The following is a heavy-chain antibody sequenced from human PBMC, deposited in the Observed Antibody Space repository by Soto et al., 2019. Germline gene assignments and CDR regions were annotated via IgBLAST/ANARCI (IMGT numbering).Heavy chain of an antibody. D-gene: IGHD2-15*01. CDR2: ITGSGGAT. CDR3: AKPSGGFVYDSFDV. Sequence: EVQLLESGGGLVQPGGSLRLSCAASGFNFHNFAMTWVRQAPGKVLEWVSSITGSGGATYYADYVKGRFTISRDNSQNALYLQMSSLRAEDTALYYCAKPSGGFVYDSFDVWGQGTKVTVSS. J-gene: IGHJ3*01. CDR1: GFNFHNFA. V-gene: IGHV3-23*01.